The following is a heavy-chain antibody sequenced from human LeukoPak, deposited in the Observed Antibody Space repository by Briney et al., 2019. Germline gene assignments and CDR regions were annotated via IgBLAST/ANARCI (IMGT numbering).Heavy chain of an antibody. CDR1: GFTFSSYA. J-gene: IGHJ3*02. CDR3: VKDRTGGRVAFDI. V-gene: IGHV3-64D*09. CDR2: ISSNGRST. D-gene: IGHD1-14*01. Sequence: GGSLRLSCSASGFTFSSYAMQWVRQAPGKGLEYVSAISSNGRSTYYADSVKGRFTISRDNSQNTLYLQMSSLRAEDTAVYYCVKDRTGGRVAFDIWGQGTMVTVSS.